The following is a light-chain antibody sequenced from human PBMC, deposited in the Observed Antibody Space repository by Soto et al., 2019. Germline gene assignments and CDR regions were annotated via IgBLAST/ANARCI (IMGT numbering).Light chain of an antibody. Sequence: QMTQSPSSLSACVGDRVTIACRASQSISRYLNWYQQKPGKAPNLLIYVASSLQSEVPSRFSGSGSGTDFTLTITSLQPEDFATYYCQQSYGTPITFGQGTRLEIK. CDR2: VAS. CDR3: QQSYGTPIT. CDR1: QSISRY. V-gene: IGKV1-39*01. J-gene: IGKJ5*01.